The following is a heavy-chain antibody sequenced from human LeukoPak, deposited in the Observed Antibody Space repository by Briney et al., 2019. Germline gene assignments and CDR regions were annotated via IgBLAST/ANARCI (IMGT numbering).Heavy chain of an antibody. J-gene: IGHJ4*02. Sequence: GGSLRLSCAASGFTFSSCGMHWVRQAPGKGLEWVAVISYDGSNKYYADSVKGRFTISRDNSKNTLYLQMNSLRAEDTAVYYCARFGSSHDDYWGQGTLVTVSS. V-gene: IGHV3-30*03. CDR2: ISYDGSNK. CDR3: ARFGSSHDDY. D-gene: IGHD6-13*01. CDR1: GFTFSSCG.